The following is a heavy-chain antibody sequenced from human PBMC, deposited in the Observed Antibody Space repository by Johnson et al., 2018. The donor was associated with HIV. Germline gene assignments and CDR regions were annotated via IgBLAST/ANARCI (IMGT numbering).Heavy chain of an antibody. D-gene: IGHD3-10*01. CDR2: ISYDGSDK. J-gene: IGHJ3*02. Sequence: QVQLVESGGGVVQPGRSLRLSCAASGFTFSSYAMHWVRQAPAKGLEWVAVISYDGSDKYYAASVKGRFTISRDSSKNTLYLQMNTLRADDTAVYYCVRGGSDAFDIWGQGTMVTVSS. CDR3: VRGGSDAFDI. V-gene: IGHV3-30*04. CDR1: GFTFSSYA.